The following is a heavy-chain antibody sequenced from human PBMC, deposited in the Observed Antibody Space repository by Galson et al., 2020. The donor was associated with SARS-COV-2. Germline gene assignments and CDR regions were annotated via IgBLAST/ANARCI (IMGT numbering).Heavy chain of an antibody. CDR1: GYGFTNLG. V-gene: IGHV1-18*01. CDR2: INTDNGKT. Sequence: ASVKVSCTTSGYGFTNLGFNWVRQVPGQGLEWMGWINTDNGKTNYSQKFKDRITLTSDISTRTAYMELRSLKSDDTAIYFCAIGYFARAWYPADYWGQGALVTVSA. D-gene: IGHD6-13*01. CDR3: AIGYFARAWYPADY. J-gene: IGHJ4*02.